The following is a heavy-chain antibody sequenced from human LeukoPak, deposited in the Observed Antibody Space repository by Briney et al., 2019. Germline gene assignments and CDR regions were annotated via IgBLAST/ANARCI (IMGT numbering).Heavy chain of an antibody. D-gene: IGHD2-15*01. Sequence: GASVKVSCKASGYTFTSYDINWVRQATGQGLEWMGWMNPNSGNTGYAQKFQGRVTTTRNTSISTAYMELSSLRSEDTAVYYCASTPRLSSSDESPPEWGQGTLVTVSS. J-gene: IGHJ4*02. CDR1: GYTFTSYD. CDR3: ASTPRLSSSDESPPE. V-gene: IGHV1-8*01. CDR2: MNPNSGNT.